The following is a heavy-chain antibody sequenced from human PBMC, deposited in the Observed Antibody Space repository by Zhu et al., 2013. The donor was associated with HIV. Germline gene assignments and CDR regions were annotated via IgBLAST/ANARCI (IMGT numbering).Heavy chain of an antibody. CDR2: INPNSGGT. CDR1: GYTFTGYY. Sequence: QVQLVQSGAEVKKPGASVKVSCKASGYTFTGYYMHWVRQAPGQGLEWMGWINPNSGGTNYAQKFQGRVTMTRDTSISTAYMELSRLRSDDTAVYYCARETYYYDSSLSKDYWGQGTLVTVSS. D-gene: IGHD3-22*01. CDR3: ARETYYYDSSLSKDY. J-gene: IGHJ4*02. V-gene: IGHV1-2*02.